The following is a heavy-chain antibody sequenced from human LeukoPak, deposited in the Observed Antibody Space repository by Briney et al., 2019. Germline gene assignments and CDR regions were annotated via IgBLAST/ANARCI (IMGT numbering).Heavy chain of an antibody. J-gene: IGHJ4*02. CDR1: GGSISSYY. D-gene: IGHD6-19*01. V-gene: IGHV4-59*08. Sequence: PSETLSLTCTVSGGSISSYYWSWIRQPPGKGLEWIGYIYYSGSTNYNPSLKSRVTISVDTSKNQFSLKLSSVTAADTAVYYCGRHTAVAGSDYWGQGTLVTVSS. CDR3: GRHTAVAGSDY. CDR2: IYYSGST.